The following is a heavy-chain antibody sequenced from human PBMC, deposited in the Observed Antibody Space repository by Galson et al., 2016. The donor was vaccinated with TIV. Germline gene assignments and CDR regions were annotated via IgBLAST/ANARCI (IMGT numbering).Heavy chain of an antibody. CDR3: ARDCTSTTCHIYYYGMDV. Sequence: CAVSGYSISSGYYWGWIRQPPGKGLEWIGNIYHTGSTYSNPSLRSRLTMSVDTSKNQFSLILNSVTAADTAVYYCARDCTSTTCHIYYYGMDVWGQGTTVTVSS. CDR1: GYSISSGYY. CDR2: IYHTGST. J-gene: IGHJ6*02. D-gene: IGHD2-2*02. V-gene: IGHV4-38-2*02.